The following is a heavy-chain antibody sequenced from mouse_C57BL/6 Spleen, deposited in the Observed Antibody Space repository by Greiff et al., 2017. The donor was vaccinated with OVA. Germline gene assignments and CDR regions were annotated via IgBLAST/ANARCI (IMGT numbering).Heavy chain of an antibody. Sequence: QVQLKQPGAELVKPGASVKLSCKASGYTFTSYWMHWVKQRPGQGLEWIGMIHPNSGSTNYNEKFKSKATLTVDKSSSTAYMQLSSLTSEDSAVYYCARSYGSSYVGAMDYWGQGTSVTVSS. J-gene: IGHJ4*01. CDR1: GYTFTSYW. V-gene: IGHV1-64*01. D-gene: IGHD1-1*01. CDR3: ARSYGSSYVGAMDY. CDR2: IHPNSGST.